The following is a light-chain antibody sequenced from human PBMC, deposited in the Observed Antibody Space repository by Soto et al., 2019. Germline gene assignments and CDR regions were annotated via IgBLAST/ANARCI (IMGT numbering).Light chain of an antibody. CDR2: EVT. V-gene: IGLV2-14*01. CDR1: SSDVGGYNY. CDR3: SSYTSSSSRAV. J-gene: IGLJ3*02. Sequence: QSALTQPASVSGSPGQSITISCTGTSSDVGGYNYVSWYQQHPGKAPKFIIYEVTNRPSGVSDRFSGSKSGNTASLIISGVQAEDEADYYCSSYTSSSSRAVFGGGTKLTVL.